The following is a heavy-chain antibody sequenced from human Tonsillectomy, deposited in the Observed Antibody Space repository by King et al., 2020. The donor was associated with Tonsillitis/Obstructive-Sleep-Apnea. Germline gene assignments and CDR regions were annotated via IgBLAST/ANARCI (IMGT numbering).Heavy chain of an antibody. D-gene: IGHD4-11*01. CDR2: INPNSGGT. J-gene: IGHJ4*02. CDR1: GYTFAGYY. CDR3: ARAFTVTSPFDY. Sequence: VQLVESGAEVKKPGASLKVSCKASGYTFAGYYIHWVRQAPGQGLEWMGWINPNSGGTNYAQKFQGRVTMTMDTSISTAYVELIRLRSDDTAVYYCARAFTVTSPFDYWGQGTLVTVSS. V-gene: IGHV1-2*02.